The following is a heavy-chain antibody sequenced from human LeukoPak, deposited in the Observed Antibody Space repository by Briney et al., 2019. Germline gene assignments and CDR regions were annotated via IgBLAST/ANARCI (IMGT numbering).Heavy chain of an antibody. Sequence: SETLSLTCTVSGGSISSSNYYWGWIRQPPGKGLEWIGSMYYSGNTYYNPSLKSRVTISVDTSKNQFSLKLRSVTAADTAMYYCARGGPRLYYYYMDAWGKGTTVTISS. D-gene: IGHD3-22*01. V-gene: IGHV4-39*07. CDR3: ARGGPRLYYYYMDA. CDR2: MYYSGNT. CDR1: GGSISSSNYY. J-gene: IGHJ6*03.